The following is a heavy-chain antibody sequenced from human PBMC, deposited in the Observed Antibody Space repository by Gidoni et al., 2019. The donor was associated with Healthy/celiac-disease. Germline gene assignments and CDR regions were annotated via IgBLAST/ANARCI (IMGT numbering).Heavy chain of an antibody. V-gene: IGHV3-23*01. CDR3: AKDYYDSSGYLHDAFDI. D-gene: IGHD3-22*01. J-gene: IGHJ3*02. CDR2: ISGSGGST. Sequence: EVQLLESGGGLVQPGGSLRLSCAASGFTFSSYAMSWVRQAPGKGLEWVSAISGSGGSTYYADSVKGRFTISRDNSKNTLYLQMNSLRAEDTAVYYCAKDYYDSSGYLHDAFDIWGQGTMVTVSS. CDR1: GFTFSSYA.